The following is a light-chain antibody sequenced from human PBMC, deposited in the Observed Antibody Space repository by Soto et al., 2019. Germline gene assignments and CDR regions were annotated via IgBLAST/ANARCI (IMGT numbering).Light chain of an antibody. CDR2: EVS. Sequence: QCALTQSASVSGSPGQSITISCTGTSSDVGGYNYVSWYQQHPGKAPKLMIYEVSNRPSGVSNRFSGSKSGNTASLTISGLQAEDEADYYCSSYTSSSTRVFGGGTKLTVL. J-gene: IGLJ3*02. V-gene: IGLV2-14*01. CDR3: SSYTSSSTRV. CDR1: SSDVGGYNY.